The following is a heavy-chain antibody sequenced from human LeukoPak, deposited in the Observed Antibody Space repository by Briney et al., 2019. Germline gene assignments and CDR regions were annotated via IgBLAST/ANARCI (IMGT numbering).Heavy chain of an antibody. Sequence: GGSLRLSCAASGFIFSSYWMSWVRQAPGKGLEWVANIKQDGSEKYYVDSAKGRFTISRDNARNSLYLQMNSLRAEDTAVYYCAREAAVTGMFYFDSWGQGTLVTVSS. V-gene: IGHV3-7*01. J-gene: IGHJ4*02. CDR3: AREAAVTGMFYFDS. CDR1: GFIFSSYW. D-gene: IGHD6-19*01. CDR2: IKQDGSEK.